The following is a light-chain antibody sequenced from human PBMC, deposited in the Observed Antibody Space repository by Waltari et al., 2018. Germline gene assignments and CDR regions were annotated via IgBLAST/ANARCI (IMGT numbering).Light chain of an antibody. Sequence: DIEMTQSPSSLSASVGDRVTITCRASQSISSYLNWYQQKPGKAPKLLIYAASSLPSRLPTRISGSGSTTDIPTTISSLQQEDLANYCYQQSYSTPTFGQGTKVDIK. CDR3: QQSYSTPT. CDR2: AAS. CDR1: QSISSY. J-gene: IGKJ3*01. V-gene: IGKV1-39*01.